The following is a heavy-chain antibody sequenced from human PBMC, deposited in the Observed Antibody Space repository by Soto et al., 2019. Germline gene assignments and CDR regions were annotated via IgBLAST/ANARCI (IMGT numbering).Heavy chain of an antibody. Sequence: ASVQVSCKASGYTFTSYYMHWVRQAPGQGLEWMGIINPSGGSTSYAQKFQGRVTMTRDTSTSTVYMELSSLRSEDTAVYYCATSTGTTSGRGFFDPWGQGTLVTVSS. D-gene: IGHD1-1*01. CDR3: ATSTGTTSGRGFFDP. V-gene: IGHV1-46*03. CDR1: GYTFTSYY. CDR2: INPSGGST. J-gene: IGHJ5*02.